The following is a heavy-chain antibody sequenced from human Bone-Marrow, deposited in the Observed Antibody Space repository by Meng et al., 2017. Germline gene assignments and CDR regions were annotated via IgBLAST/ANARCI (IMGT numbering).Heavy chain of an antibody. CDR3: ARGRVTTVTTPSWYFDL. D-gene: IGHD4-17*01. J-gene: IGHJ2*01. CDR2: INHSGST. V-gene: IGHV4-34*01. CDR1: GGSFSGYY. Sequence: QAALPQWCEALLNPSGPLSPTCPVYGGSFSGYYWRWIRQPPGKGLEWIGEINHSGSTNYNPSLKSRVTISVDTSKNQFSLKLSSVTAADTAVYYCARGRVTTVTTPSWYFDLWGRGTLVTVSS.